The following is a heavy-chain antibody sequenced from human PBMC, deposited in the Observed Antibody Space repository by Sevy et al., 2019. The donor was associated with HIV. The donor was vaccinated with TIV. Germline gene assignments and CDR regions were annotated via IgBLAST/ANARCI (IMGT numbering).Heavy chain of an antibody. CDR3: ARERPGIAARLRNWFDP. D-gene: IGHD6-6*01. CDR1: GGTFSSYA. Sequence: AAVKVSCKASGGTFSSYAISWVRQAPRQGLERMGGIIPIFRTANYAQKFQGRVTITADESTSTAYMELSSLRSEDTAMYYCARERPGIAARLRNWFDPWGQGTLVTVSS. CDR2: IIPIFRTA. J-gene: IGHJ5*02. V-gene: IGHV1-69*13.